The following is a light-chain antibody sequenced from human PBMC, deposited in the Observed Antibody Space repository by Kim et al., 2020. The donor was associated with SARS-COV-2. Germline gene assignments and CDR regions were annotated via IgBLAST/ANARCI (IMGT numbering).Light chain of an antibody. Sequence: ASVGDRVTIPCQATQVIRKFLNWYQQRPGKAPKLLIYDVSNLQTGVPSRFSGSGYGTEFTLTISSLQPEDFATYYCQQNDDFPITFGQGTRLEIK. CDR2: DVS. V-gene: IGKV1-33*01. CDR1: QVIRKF. CDR3: QQNDDFPIT. J-gene: IGKJ5*01.